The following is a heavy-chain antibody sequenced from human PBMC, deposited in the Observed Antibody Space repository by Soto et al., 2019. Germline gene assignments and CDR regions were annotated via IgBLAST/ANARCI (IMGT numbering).Heavy chain of an antibody. D-gene: IGHD3-3*01. J-gene: IGHJ3*02. CDR3: TRDSYDFWSGYYAFDI. Sequence: GGSLRLSCTASGFTFGDYAMSWFRQAPGKGLEWVGFIRSKAYGGTTEYAASVKGRFTISRDDSKSIAYLQMNSLKTEDTAVYYCTRDSYDFWSGYYAFDIWGQGTMVTVSS. CDR2: IRSKAYGGTT. V-gene: IGHV3-49*03. CDR1: GFTFGDYA.